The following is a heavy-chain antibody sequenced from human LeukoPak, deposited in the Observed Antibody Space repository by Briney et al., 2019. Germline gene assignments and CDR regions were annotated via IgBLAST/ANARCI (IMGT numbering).Heavy chain of an antibody. J-gene: IGHJ3*02. CDR1: GGSISSGSYY. CDR3: AREWLRFFRGTRDAFDI. CDR2: IYTSGST. Sequence: PSETLSLTCTVSGGSISSGSYYWSWIRQPAGKGLEWIGRIYTSGSTNYNPSLKSRVTISVDTSKNQFSLKLSSVTAADTAVYYCAREWLRFFRGTRDAFDIWGQGTMVTVSS. D-gene: IGHD5-12*01. V-gene: IGHV4-61*02.